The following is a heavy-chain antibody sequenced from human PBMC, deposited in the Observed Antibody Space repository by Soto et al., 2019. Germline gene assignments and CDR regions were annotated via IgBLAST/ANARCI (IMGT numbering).Heavy chain of an antibody. V-gene: IGHV4-34*01. CDR3: ARKGSNYRWFDP. CDR2: INHSGST. J-gene: IGHJ5*02. CDR1: GGSFSGYY. Sequence: ETLSLTCAVYGGSFSGYYWSWIRQPPGKGLEWIGVINHSGSTNYNPSLKSRVTISVDTSKNQFSLKLSSVTAADTAVYYCARKGSNYRWFDPWGQGTLVTVSP. D-gene: IGHD4-4*01.